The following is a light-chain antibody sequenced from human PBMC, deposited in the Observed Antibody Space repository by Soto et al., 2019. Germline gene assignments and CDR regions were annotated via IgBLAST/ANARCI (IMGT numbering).Light chain of an antibody. CDR2: GAS. Sequence: EIVLTQSPGTLSLSPGERATLSCRASQSVSSIYLAWYQQKPGQAPRLLIYGASSRATGIPDGFSGSGSGTDFTLTISRLEPEDFAVYYCQQYGSSRWTFGQGTKVEI. CDR1: QSVSSIY. CDR3: QQYGSSRWT. J-gene: IGKJ1*01. V-gene: IGKV3-20*01.